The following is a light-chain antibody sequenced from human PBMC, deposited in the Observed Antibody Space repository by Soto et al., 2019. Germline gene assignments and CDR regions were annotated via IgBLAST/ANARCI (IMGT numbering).Light chain of an antibody. CDR1: QTITNY. CDR2: ATD. Sequence: DIQMTQSPSSLSASVGDRVTITCRASQTITNYLNWYQQQSGKAPKLLIYATDTLQSGVPSRFSGSGSGTDYTLTISSLQPEDFATYYCQQSYNTPQTFRQGTKVDLK. V-gene: IGKV1-39*01. CDR3: QQSYNTPQT. J-gene: IGKJ1*01.